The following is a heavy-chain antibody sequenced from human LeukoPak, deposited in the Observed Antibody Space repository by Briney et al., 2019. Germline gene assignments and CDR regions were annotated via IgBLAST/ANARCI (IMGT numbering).Heavy chain of an antibody. CDR2: INPNSGGT. V-gene: IGHV1-2*02. Sequence: GASVKVSCKASGYTFTGYYMHWVRQAPGQGLEWMGWINPNSGGTNYAQEFQGRVTMTTDTSISTAYMELSRLRSDDTAVYYCARLWFGEFPTGFDPWGQGTLVTVSS. CDR1: GYTFTGYY. D-gene: IGHD3-10*01. J-gene: IGHJ5*02. CDR3: ARLWFGEFPTGFDP.